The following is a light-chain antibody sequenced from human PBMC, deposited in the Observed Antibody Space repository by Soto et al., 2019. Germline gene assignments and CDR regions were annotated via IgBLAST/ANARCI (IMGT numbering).Light chain of an antibody. CDR3: QLSNNVWT. CDR2: SAS. J-gene: IGKJ1*01. CDR1: QRIGTF. Sequence: DIPVTQSPSSLSASVGDSVTITCRTSQRIGTFVNWYQQRQGRAPKLLIYSASTLQSGGPSRFNAGGSGTDFTLAITSLQPEDSATYYCQLSNNVWTFGQGTKVEIK. V-gene: IGKV1-39*01.